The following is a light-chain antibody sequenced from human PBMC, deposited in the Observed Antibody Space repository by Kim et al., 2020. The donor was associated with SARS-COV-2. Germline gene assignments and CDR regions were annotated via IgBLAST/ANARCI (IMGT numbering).Light chain of an antibody. CDR1: NSNIGDNN. J-gene: IGLJ2*01. Sequence: QSVLTQPPSVSAAPGQKVTISCSGNNSNIGDNNVSWYQHLPGTAPKLLIYDNVDRPSGIPDRFSGSKSGTSATLGITGLQTGDEADYYCGTWDSSLSVVLFGGGTKLTVL. V-gene: IGLV1-51*01. CDR2: DNV. CDR3: GTWDSSLSVVL.